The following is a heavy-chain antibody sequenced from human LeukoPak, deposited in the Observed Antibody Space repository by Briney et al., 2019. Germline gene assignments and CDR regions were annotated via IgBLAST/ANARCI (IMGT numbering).Heavy chain of an antibody. D-gene: IGHD2-2*01. Sequence: GGSLRLSCTASGFTFNSYAMHWVRQSPGKGLEWVAVISKDGRNKYCVDSVKGRFTISRDNSMNTVYLQMSSLRPDDTAVYYCAREDQQLPDYWGQGTLVTVSS. V-gene: IGHV3-30*04. J-gene: IGHJ4*02. CDR2: ISKDGRNK. CDR1: GFTFNSYA. CDR3: AREDQQLPDY.